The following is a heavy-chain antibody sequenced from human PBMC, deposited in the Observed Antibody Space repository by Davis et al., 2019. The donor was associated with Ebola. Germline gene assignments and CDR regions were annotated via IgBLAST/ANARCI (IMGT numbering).Heavy chain of an antibody. J-gene: IGHJ5*02. D-gene: IGHD2-8*02. CDR1: GFTFSSYG. V-gene: IGHV3-33*01. CDR2: IWYDGSNK. CDR3: ARGGYCTGGVCSNWFDP. Sequence: GESLKISCAASGFTFSSYGMHWVRQAPGKGLEWVAVIWYDGSNKYYADSVKGQFTISRDNSKNTLYLQMNSLRAEDTAVYYCARGGYCTGGVCSNWFDPWGQGTLVTVSS.